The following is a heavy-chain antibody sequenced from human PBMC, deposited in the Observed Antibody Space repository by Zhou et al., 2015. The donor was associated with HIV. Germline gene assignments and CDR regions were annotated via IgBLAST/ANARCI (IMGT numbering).Heavy chain of an antibody. J-gene: IGHJ4*02. CDR2: IIPLFGKP. CDR1: GGTFNTYE. V-gene: IGHV1-69*01. CDR3: ARDVPSYYLDSSGLQIMGVQ. D-gene: IGHD3-22*01. Sequence: QVQLVQSGTEVKKPGSSVKVSCKASGGTFNTYEVSWVRQAPGQGLVWMGGIIPLFGKPNYAQKFLGRVTITADQTTKTAYMELRSLTSEDTAVYYCARDVPSYYLDSSGLQIMGVQWGQGTLVIVSS.